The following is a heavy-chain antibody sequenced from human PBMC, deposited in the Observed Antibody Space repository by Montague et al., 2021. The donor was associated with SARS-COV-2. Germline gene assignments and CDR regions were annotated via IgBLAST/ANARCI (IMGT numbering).Heavy chain of an antibody. CDR3: ARSARGSSGWGWYNYNDMGV. V-gene: IGHV4-34*01. Sequence: SETLSLTCAVYGGSFSVSGYYWSWIRQPQGKGLDWIGEINHRGATTYNPSLNSRVTMSVDTSKNQFSLNLSSVSAADTAVYYCARSARGSSGWGWYNYNDMGVWGQGTTVIVSS. CDR2: INHRGAT. J-gene: IGHJ6*02. CDR1: GGSFSVSGYY. D-gene: IGHD6-19*01.